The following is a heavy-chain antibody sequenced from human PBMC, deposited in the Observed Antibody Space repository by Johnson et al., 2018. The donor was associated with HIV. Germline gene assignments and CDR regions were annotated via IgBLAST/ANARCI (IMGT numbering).Heavy chain of an antibody. CDR1: GFTFDDYA. D-gene: IGHD3-10*01. V-gene: IGHV3-43D*03. CDR3: AKDSARYYYGSGDAFDI. J-gene: IGHJ3*02. Sequence: VQLVEFGGVVVQPGGSLRLSCAASGFTFDDYAMHWVRQVPGRGLEWVSLISWDGGNTHYADSVKGRFIISRDNSKNSLYLQMNILRDEDTALYFCAKDSARYYYGSGDAFDIWGQGTMVSVFS. CDR2: ISWDGGNT.